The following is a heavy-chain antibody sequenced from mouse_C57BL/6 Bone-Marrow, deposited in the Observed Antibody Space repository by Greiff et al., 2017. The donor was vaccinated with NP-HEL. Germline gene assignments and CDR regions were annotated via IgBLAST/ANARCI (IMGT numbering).Heavy chain of an antibody. Sequence: QVQLKQPGAELVKPGASVKMSCKASGYTFTSYWITWVKQRPGQGLEWIGDIYPGSGSTNYNENFKSKATLTVDTSSSTAYMQLSSLTSEDSAVYYCARWANSNSAWFAYWGQGTLVTVSA. V-gene: IGHV1-55*01. D-gene: IGHD2-5*01. CDR1: GYTFTSYW. J-gene: IGHJ3*01. CDR2: IYPGSGST. CDR3: ARWANSNSAWFAY.